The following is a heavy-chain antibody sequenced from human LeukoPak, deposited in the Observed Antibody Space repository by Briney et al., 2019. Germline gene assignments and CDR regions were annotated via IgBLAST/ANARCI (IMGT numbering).Heavy chain of an antibody. Sequence: ASVKVSCKASGYTFTSYDINWVRQATGQGLEWMGWMNPNSGNTGYAQKFQGRVTMTRNTSISTAYMEVRTLRSEDTAVYYCARSEYQLSSPYYYGMDVWGQGTTVTVSS. J-gene: IGHJ6*02. D-gene: IGHD2-2*01. CDR3: ARSEYQLSSPYYYGMDV. V-gene: IGHV1-8*01. CDR1: GYTFTSYD. CDR2: MNPNSGNT.